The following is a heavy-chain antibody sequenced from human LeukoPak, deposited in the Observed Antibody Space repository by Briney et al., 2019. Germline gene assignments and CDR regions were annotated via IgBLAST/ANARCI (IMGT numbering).Heavy chain of an antibody. CDR3: ARGWLAESMVVTPYNY. CDR1: GGTFSSYA. D-gene: IGHD4-23*01. CDR2: IIPIFGTA. J-gene: IGHJ4*02. V-gene: IGHV1-69*13. Sequence: SVKVSCKASGGTFSSYAISWVRQAPGQGLEWMGGIIPIFGTANYAQKFQGRVTITADESTSTAYMELSSLRSEDTAVYYCARGWLAESMVVTPYNYWGQGTLDTVSS.